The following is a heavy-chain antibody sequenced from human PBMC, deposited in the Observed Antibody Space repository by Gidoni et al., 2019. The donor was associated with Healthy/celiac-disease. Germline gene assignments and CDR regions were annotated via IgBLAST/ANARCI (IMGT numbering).Heavy chain of an antibody. Sequence: QVQLQQWGAGLLKPSETLSLTCAVYGWSFSGSYWSWIRQPTGKGLEWIGEINHSGSTNYNPSLKSRVTISVDTSKNQFSLKLSSVTAADTAVYYCAIGSTYYYGSGRSYFDYWGQGTLVTVSS. J-gene: IGHJ4*02. CDR2: INHSGST. CDR3: AIGSTYYYGSGRSYFDY. D-gene: IGHD3-10*01. CDR1: GWSFSGSY. V-gene: IGHV4-34*01.